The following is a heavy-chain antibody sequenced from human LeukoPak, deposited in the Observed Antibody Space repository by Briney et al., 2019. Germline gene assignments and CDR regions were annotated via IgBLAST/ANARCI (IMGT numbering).Heavy chain of an antibody. CDR3: AAFSIDYGDYLPSLDY. D-gene: IGHD4-17*01. Sequence: SVTVTLKSSGYYIPGYYMDCVRQAPGQGPERMGSINPNSGGTNYAQTSQGRVTMTRDTSISTAYMELSRLRSDDTAVYYCAAFSIDYGDYLPSLDYWGQGTLVTVSS. CDR1: GYYIPGYY. J-gene: IGHJ4*02. V-gene: IGHV1-2*02. CDR2: INPNSGGT.